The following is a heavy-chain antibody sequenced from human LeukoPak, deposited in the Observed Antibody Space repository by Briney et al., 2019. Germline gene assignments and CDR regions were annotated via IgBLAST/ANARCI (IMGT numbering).Heavy chain of an antibody. J-gene: IGHJ5*02. CDR1: GYTFTSYY. Sequence: VASVKVSCTASGYTFTSYYMHWVRQAPGQGLEWMGIINPSGGSTSYAQKFQGRVTMTRDTSTSTVYMELSGLRSEDTAVYYCARKERTGTTWFDPWGQGTLVTVSS. V-gene: IGHV1-46*01. CDR2: INPSGGST. D-gene: IGHD1-7*01. CDR3: ARKERTGTTWFDP.